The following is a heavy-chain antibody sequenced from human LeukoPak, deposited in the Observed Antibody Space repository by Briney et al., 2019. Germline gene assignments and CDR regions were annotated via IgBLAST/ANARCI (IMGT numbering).Heavy chain of an antibody. D-gene: IGHD6-6*01. V-gene: IGHV3-74*01. CDR2: INSDESNT. J-gene: IGHJ4*02. Sequence: GGTLRLSCAASGFTFSSHGMSWVRQAPGKGLVWVSHINSDESNTNYADSVKGRFTISRDNAKNTLYLQMNNLRAEDTAVYFCARLWDSSSSRHFDYWGQGTLVTVSS. CDR1: GFTFSSHG. CDR3: ARLWDSSSSRHFDY.